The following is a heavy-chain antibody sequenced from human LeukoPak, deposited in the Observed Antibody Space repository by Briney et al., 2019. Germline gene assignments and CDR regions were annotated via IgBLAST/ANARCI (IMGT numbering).Heavy chain of an antibody. CDR3: ATDMRNVDTAMVIGWFDP. J-gene: IGHJ5*02. CDR1: GYALTELS. D-gene: IGHD5-18*01. Sequence: ASVKVSCKVSGYALTELSMHWVRQAPGKGLEWMGGFDPEDGETIYAQKFQGRVTMTEDTSTDTAYMERSSLRSEDTAVYYCATDMRNVDTAMVIGWFDPWGQGTLVTVSS. V-gene: IGHV1-24*01. CDR2: FDPEDGET.